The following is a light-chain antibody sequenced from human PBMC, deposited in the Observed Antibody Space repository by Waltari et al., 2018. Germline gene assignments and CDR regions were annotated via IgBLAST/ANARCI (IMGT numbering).Light chain of an antibody. Sequence: DVVMTQSPLSLPVTLGQPASISCRSSQSLVHSDGKTYLNWFQQRPGQSPRRLIYKVSNRDCGVPGRFSGRGSGTDFTLKISRVEAEDVGGYYCMQATHWPLTFGQGTKVEIK. V-gene: IGKV2-30*02. J-gene: IGKJ1*01. CDR3: MQATHWPLT. CDR2: KVS. CDR1: QSLVHSDGKTY.